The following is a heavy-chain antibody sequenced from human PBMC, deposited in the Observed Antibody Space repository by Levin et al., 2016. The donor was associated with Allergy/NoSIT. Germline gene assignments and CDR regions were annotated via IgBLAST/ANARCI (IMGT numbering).Heavy chain of an antibody. CDR3: ARVDTAMADYGMDV. CDR2: IYYSGST. Sequence: PGKGLEWIGYIYYSGSTNYNPSLKSRVTISVDTSKNQFSLKLSSVTAADTAVYYCARVDTAMADYGMDVWGQGTTVTVSS. D-gene: IGHD5-18*01. V-gene: IGHV4-59*13. J-gene: IGHJ6*02.